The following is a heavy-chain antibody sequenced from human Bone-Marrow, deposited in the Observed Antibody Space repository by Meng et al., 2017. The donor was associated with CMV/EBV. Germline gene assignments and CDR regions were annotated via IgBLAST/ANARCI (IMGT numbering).Heavy chain of an antibody. CDR3: ESYSSGCLND. J-gene: IGHJ4*02. Sequence: LSLTCAASGFTFSGYSLHWVRQAPGKGLEWVAFISYDGTSKYYADSVKGRFTISRDNVKNMLYLQMNSLRAEDTVVYYCESYSSGCLNDWGQGTLVTVSS. V-gene: IGHV3-30-3*01. D-gene: IGHD6-19*01. CDR1: GFTFSGYS. CDR2: ISYDGTSK.